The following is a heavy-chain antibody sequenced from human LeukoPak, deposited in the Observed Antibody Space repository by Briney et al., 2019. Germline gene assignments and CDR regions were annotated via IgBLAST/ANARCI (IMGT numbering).Heavy chain of an antibody. CDR3: ARRYGTRNWYFDL. J-gene: IGHJ2*01. D-gene: IGHD2-8*01. V-gene: IGHV4-34*01. CDR1: GGSFSGYY. Sequence: SETLSLTCAVYGGSFSGYYWSWIRQPPGKGLEWIGEINHSGSANYNPSLKSRVTISVDTSKNQFSLKLSSVTAADTAVYYCARRYGTRNWYFDLWGRGTLVTVSS. CDR2: INHSGSA.